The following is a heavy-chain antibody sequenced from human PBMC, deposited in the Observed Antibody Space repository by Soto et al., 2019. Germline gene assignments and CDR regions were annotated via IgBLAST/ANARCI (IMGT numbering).Heavy chain of an antibody. V-gene: IGHV3-23*01. CDR1: GFTFTKYA. D-gene: IGHD2-2*01. CDR3: ARAQPPDIVVVTEA. CDR2: ISSSGSST. J-gene: IGHJ4*02. Sequence: GGSLRLSCTASGFTFTKYAMSWVRQAPGKGLEWVSGISSSGSSTYYADSVKGRFTISRDNSKSMVWLQMNSLRAEDTAVYYCARAQPPDIVVVTEARGQGTMVTVSS.